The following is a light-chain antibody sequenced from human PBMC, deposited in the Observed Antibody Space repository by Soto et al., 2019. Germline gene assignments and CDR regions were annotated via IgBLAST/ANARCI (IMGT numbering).Light chain of an antibody. Sequence: DIVMTQSPDSLAVSLGERATINCKSSQGILYSSNNNNYLAWYQQKPGQPPKLLIYWASTRESGVPDRFSGSGSGTDFTLTISNLQAEDVAVYYCQQYYNAPITFGQGTRLEIK. CDR2: WAS. J-gene: IGKJ5*01. V-gene: IGKV4-1*01. CDR3: QQYYNAPIT. CDR1: QGILYSSNNNNY.